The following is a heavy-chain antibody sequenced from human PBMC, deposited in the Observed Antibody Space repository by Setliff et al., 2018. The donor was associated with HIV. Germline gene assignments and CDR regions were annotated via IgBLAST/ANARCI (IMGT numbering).Heavy chain of an antibody. CDR2: ISTSGST. V-gene: IGHV4-61*02. D-gene: IGHD4-17*01. CDR3: ARLGMTTVGIGDVFDI. Sequence: SETLSLTCTVSGDSISSGYYYWSWLRQPAGKGLEWIGRISTSGSTNYSPSLKSRVTILVDTSKNQFSLKVRSVTAADTAVYYCARLGMTTVGIGDVFDIWGQG. CDR1: GDSISSGYYY. J-gene: IGHJ3*02.